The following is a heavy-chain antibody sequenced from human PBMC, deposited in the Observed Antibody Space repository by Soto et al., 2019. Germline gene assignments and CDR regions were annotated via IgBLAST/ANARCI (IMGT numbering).Heavy chain of an antibody. Sequence: QVQLVQSGAEEKKPGASVKVSCKASGYTFTSYAMHWVRQAPGQRLEWMGWINAGNGNTKYSQKFQGRVTITXXTXAXXAYMELSSLRSEDTAVYYCARGRSGIAVAGGYFQHWGQGTLVTVSS. J-gene: IGHJ1*01. CDR2: INAGNGNT. D-gene: IGHD6-19*01. CDR1: GYTFTSYA. CDR3: ARGRSGIAVAGGYFQH. V-gene: IGHV1-3*05.